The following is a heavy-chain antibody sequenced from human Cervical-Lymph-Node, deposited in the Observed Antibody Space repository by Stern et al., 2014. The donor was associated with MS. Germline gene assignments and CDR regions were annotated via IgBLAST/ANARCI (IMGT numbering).Heavy chain of an antibody. CDR3: ARGGATHLSVYYYGMDV. D-gene: IGHD1-26*01. V-gene: IGHV2-70*01. J-gene: IGHJ6*02. Sequence: QVTLRESGPALVKPTQTLTLTCTFSGFSLSTSGMCVSWIRQPPGKALEWLALIDWDDDKYYSTSLKTRLTISKDTSKNQVVLTMTNMDPVDTATYYCARGGATHLSVYYYGMDVWGQGTTVTVSS. CDR2: IDWDDDK. CDR1: GFSLSTSGMC.